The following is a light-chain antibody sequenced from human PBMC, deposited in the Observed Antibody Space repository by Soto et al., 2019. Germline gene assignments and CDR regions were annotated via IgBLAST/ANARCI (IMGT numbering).Light chain of an antibody. CDR2: DAS. Sequence: EIVLTQSPATLSLSPGERVILSCRASQSVSSYVAWYQQKPGQAPRLLIYDASKRATGIPARFSGSGSGTDFSLTISSLEPEDFAVYFCQERSNWYTFGHGTNLEIK. CDR1: QSVSSY. V-gene: IGKV3-11*01. CDR3: QERSNWYT. J-gene: IGKJ2*01.